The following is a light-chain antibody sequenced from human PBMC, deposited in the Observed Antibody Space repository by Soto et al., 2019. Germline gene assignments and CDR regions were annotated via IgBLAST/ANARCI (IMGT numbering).Light chain of an antibody. CDR3: SPYAGSPYV. Sequence: QSVTTQPPSASASPGQSVTMSCAGNSSDVGGYNYVSWYQQHPGKAPKLMIYEVSKRPSGVPDRFSGSKSGNTASLTVSGLQAEDEADYYCSPYAGSPYVFGTGTKVTVL. J-gene: IGLJ1*01. CDR2: EVS. CDR1: SSDVGGYNY. V-gene: IGLV2-8*01.